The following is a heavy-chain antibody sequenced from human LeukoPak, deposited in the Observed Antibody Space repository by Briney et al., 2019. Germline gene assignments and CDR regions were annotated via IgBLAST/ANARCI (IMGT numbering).Heavy chain of an antibody. D-gene: IGHD5-24*01. CDR3: AKDGGMATASPFDY. CDR1: GFTFSSYA. V-gene: IGHV3-9*01. J-gene: IGHJ4*02. CDR2: ISWNSGSI. Sequence: GGSLRLSCAASGFTFSSYAMHWVRQAPGKGLEWVSGISWNSGSIGYADSVKGRFTISRDNAKNSLYLQMNSLRAEDTALYYCAKDGGMATASPFDYWGQGTLVPVSA.